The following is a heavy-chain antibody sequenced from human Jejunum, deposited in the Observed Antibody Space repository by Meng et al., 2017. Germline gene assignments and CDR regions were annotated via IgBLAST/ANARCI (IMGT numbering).Heavy chain of an antibody. V-gene: IGHV5-51*01. Sequence: GESLKISCQGSGDRFNTYWIGWARQTPGKGLEWMGIICPGDSLTQYTPSFEGQVTISADKSTNSLYLQWTSLKAADTAIYYCGGRARDVNCYDDFDWGQGTLVTVSS. CDR3: GGRARDVNCYDDFD. D-gene: IGHD3-16*01. CDR1: GDRFNTYW. CDR2: ICPGDSLT. J-gene: IGHJ4*02.